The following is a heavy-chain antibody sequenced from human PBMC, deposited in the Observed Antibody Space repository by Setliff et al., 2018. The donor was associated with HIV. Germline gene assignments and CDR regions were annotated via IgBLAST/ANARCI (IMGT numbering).Heavy chain of an antibody. J-gene: IGHJ3*01. CDR1: GGSFSTYY. CDR3: ARARITMTGGRLEPYAFDR. CDR2: VHSTGTT. V-gene: IGHV4-4*07. D-gene: IGHD3-22*01. Sequence: PSETLSLTCTVSGGSFSTYYWSWIRPPAGEGLEYIGRVHSTGTTIYNPSLKSRVTMSVDTSKNQLSLKLRSVTAADTAVYYCARARITMTGGRLEPYAFDRWGQGTEGTVSS.